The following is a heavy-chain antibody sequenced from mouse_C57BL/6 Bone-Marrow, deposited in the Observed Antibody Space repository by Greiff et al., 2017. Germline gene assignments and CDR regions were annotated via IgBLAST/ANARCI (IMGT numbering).Heavy chain of an antibody. CDR3: AREDTTVVATGY. Sequence: QVQLQQPGAELVKPGASVKLSCKASGYTFTSYWMHWVKQRPGQGLEWIGMIHPNSGSTNYNEKFKSKATLTVEKSSSTAYMQLSSLTSEDSAVYYCAREDTTVVATGYWGQGTLVTVSA. V-gene: IGHV1-64*01. D-gene: IGHD1-1*01. CDR1: GYTFTSYW. J-gene: IGHJ3*01. CDR2: IHPNSGST.